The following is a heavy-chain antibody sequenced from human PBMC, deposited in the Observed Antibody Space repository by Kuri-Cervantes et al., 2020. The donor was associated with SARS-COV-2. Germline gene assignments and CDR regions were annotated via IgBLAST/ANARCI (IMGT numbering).Heavy chain of an antibody. J-gene: IGHJ6*02. CDR1: GFTFSNHY. CDR3: AREGQQQLVPVRYYYYYYGMDV. D-gene: IGHD6-13*01. Sequence: GESLKISCPASGFTFSNHYMSWVRQAPGKGLEWVSSISSSSSYIYYADSVMGRFTISRDNAKNSLYLQMNSLRAEDTAVYYCAREGQQQLVPVRYYYYYYGMDVWGQGTTVTVSS. V-gene: IGHV3-21*01. CDR2: ISSSSSYI.